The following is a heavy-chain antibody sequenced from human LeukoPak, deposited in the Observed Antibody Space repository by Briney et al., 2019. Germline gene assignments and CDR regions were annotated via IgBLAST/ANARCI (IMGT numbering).Heavy chain of an antibody. CDR2: MNPNSGNT. V-gene: IGHV1-8*01. D-gene: IGHD3-3*01. CDR1: GYTFTSYD. Sequence: GASVKVSCKASGYTFTSYDINWVRQATGQGLKWMGWMNPNSGNTGYAQKFQGRVTMTRNTPISTAYMELSSLRSEDTAVYYCARGVNDFWSGSYYMDVWGKGTTVTVSS. J-gene: IGHJ6*03. CDR3: ARGVNDFWSGSYYMDV.